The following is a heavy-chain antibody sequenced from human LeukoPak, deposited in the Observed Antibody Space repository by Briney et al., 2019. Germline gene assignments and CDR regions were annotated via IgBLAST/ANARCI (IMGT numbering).Heavy chain of an antibody. CDR1: GFTFSSYS. CDR2: ISSSSSYI. D-gene: IGHD6-19*01. J-gene: IGHJ6*02. Sequence: GGSLRLSCAASGFTFSSYSMNWVRQAPGKGLEWVSSISSSSSYIYYADSVKGRFTISRDNAKNSLYLQMNSLRAEDTAVYYRARGDSSGWYGGYYYYYGMDVWGQGTTVTVSS. V-gene: IGHV3-21*01. CDR3: ARGDSSGWYGGYYYYYGMDV.